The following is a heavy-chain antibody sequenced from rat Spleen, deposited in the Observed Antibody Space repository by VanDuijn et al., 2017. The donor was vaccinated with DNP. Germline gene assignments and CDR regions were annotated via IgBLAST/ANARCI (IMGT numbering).Heavy chain of an antibody. Sequence: EVQLQESGPGLVKPSQSLSLTCSVTGYSITSSYRWSWIRKFPGNKLEWMGSVNSAGSTNYNPSLKSLISITRDTSKNQFFLQVNSVTTEDTATYYCARWPGYNPPYAMDAWGQGTSVTVSS. CDR2: VNSAGST. CDR3: ARWPGYNPPYAMDA. CDR1: GYSITSSYR. J-gene: IGHJ4*01. V-gene: IGHV3-3*01. D-gene: IGHD1-4*01.